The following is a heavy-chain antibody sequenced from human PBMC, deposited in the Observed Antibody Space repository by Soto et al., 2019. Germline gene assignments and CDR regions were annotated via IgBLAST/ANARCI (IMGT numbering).Heavy chain of an antibody. V-gene: IGHV3-33*01. CDR3: ASSGVEKQLVPLAFDI. D-gene: IGHD6-13*01. CDR1: GFTFSSYG. J-gene: IGHJ3*02. Sequence: GGSLRLSCAASGFTFSSYGMHWVRQAPGKGLEWVAVIWYDGSNKYYADSVKGRFTISRDNSKNTLYLQMNSLRAEDTAVYYCASSGVEKQLVPLAFDIWGQGTMVTVSS. CDR2: IWYDGSNK.